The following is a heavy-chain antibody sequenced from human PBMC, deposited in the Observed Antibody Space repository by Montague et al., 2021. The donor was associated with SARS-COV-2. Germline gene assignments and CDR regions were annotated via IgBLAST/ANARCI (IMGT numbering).Heavy chain of an antibody. CDR1: SGSIISSGYY. Sequence: SETLSLTCSVSSGSIISSGYYGGWIRQPPGKELEWIGNIYYSGTTYYNPSLQSRGTISVDTSKSHLSLRLSSVTAADTAVYFCARGMIRGVTTPVDYWGQGSQVTVSS. V-gene: IGHV4-39*02. CDR2: IYYSGTT. CDR3: ARGMIRGVTTPVDY. J-gene: IGHJ4*02. D-gene: IGHD3-10*01.